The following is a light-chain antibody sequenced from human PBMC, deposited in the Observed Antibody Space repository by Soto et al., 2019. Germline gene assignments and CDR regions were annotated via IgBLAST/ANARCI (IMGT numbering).Light chain of an antibody. CDR1: QSVSSSH. J-gene: IGKJ5*01. CDR3: HQYGSSPQYPT. V-gene: IGKV3-20*01. CDR2: GAS. Sequence: EIVLTQSPGTLSLSPGERATLSCRASQSVSSSHLAWYQQKPGQAPRLLIYGASSRATGIPDRFSGSGSGTDFHLAISRLEPEDLAVYHCHQYGSSPQYPTFGQGTRLEIK.